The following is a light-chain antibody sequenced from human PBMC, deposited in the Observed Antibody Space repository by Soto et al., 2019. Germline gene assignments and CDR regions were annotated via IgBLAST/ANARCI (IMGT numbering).Light chain of an antibody. CDR1: SSDVGGYNY. V-gene: IGLV2-8*01. J-gene: IGLJ2*01. CDR2: EVS. Sequence: QSALTQPPSASGSPGQSVTISCTGTSSDVGGYNYVSWYQQHPGKAPKLMIYEVSKRPSGVPDRFSGYKSGNTASLTVYGLQAEDEADYYCSSYAGSNPSVVFGGGTKVTVL. CDR3: SSYAGSNPSVV.